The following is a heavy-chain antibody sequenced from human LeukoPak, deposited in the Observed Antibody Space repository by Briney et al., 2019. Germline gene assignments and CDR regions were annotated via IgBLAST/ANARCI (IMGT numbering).Heavy chain of an antibody. V-gene: IGHV4-38-2*02. J-gene: IGHJ4*02. Sequence: SETLSLTCTVSGYSISSGYYWGWIRQPPGKGLEWIGSIYHSGSTYYNPSLKSRVTMSVDTSKNQFSLKLSSVTAADTAVYYCARDPSAGYGDYYFDYWGQGTLVTVSS. CDR2: IYHSGST. CDR1: GYSISSGYY. CDR3: ARDPSAGYGDYYFDY. D-gene: IGHD4-17*01.